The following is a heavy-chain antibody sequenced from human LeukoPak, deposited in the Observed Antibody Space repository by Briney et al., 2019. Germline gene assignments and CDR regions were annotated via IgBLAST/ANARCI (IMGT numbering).Heavy chain of an antibody. CDR3: ATLLLVCEACHNDY. D-gene: IGHD3-10*01. CDR2: MKQDGSDK. J-gene: IGHJ4*02. CDR1: GFTFSSYW. V-gene: IGHV3-7*01. Sequence: GGSLRLSCAASGFTFSSYWMSWVRQAPGKGLEWVANMKQDGSDKYYVDSVKGRFTISRDNAKNSLYLQMNSLRAEDTAVYYCATLLLVCEACHNDYWGQGTLVTVSS.